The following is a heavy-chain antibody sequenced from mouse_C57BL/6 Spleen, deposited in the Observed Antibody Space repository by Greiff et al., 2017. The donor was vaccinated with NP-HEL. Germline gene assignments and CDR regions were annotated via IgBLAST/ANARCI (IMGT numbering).Heavy chain of an antibody. D-gene: IGHD1-1*01. Sequence: VQLQQSGAELVKPGASVKMSCKASGYTFTSYWITWVKQRPGPGLEWIGDIYPGSGSTNYNEKFKSKATLTVDTSSSTAYMQLSSLTSEDSAVYYCASVTLYYYGSSWYFDVWGTGTTVTVSS. V-gene: IGHV1-55*01. CDR2: IYPGSGST. CDR3: ASVTLYYYGSSWYFDV. J-gene: IGHJ1*03. CDR1: GYTFTSYW.